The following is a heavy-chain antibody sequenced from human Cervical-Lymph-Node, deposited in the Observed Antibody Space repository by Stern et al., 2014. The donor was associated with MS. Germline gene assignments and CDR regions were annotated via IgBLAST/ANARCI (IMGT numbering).Heavy chain of an antibody. J-gene: IGHJ6*02. V-gene: IGHV1-69*01. CDR1: GDTFINFG. Sequence: QVQLVQSGADVKKPGSSVKVSCTASGDTFINFGISWVRQAPGQGLEWMGGFIPLFGTTEYAQKFQGRVTISADESATTVYMELSGLRSEDTAVYYCARDNDDNSMDVWGQGTTVTVTS. CDR2: FIPLFGTT. D-gene: IGHD1-1*01. CDR3: ARDNDDNSMDV.